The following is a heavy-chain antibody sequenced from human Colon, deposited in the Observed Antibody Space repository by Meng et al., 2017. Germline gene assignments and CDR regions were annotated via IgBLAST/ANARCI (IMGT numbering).Heavy chain of an antibody. J-gene: IGHJ5*02. CDR1: GGSISSGGSY. Sequence: QVQLQGSGPGLGKPSQTLARTCTVPGGSISSGGSYWSWIRHLPGKGLEWAGYTDYTGNTYYNPSLKGRLTISVDTSKNQFSLKLSAVTAADTAVYYCARAGLGNWFDPWGQGTLVTVSS. D-gene: IGHD6-19*01. V-gene: IGHV4-31*03. CDR3: ARAGLGNWFDP. CDR2: TDYTGNT.